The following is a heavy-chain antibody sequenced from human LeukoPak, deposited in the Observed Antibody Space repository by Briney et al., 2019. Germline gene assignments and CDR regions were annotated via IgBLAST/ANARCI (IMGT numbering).Heavy chain of an antibody. D-gene: IGHD3-22*01. V-gene: IGHV3-23*01. J-gene: IGHJ4*02. CDR1: GFSFSTAW. CDR3: AKDLGYYYDSSGYYFDY. Sequence: PGGSLRLSCGASGFSFSTAWMSWVRQAPGKGLEWVSAISGSGGSTYYADSVKGRFTISRDNSKNTLYLQMNSLRAEDTAVYYCAKDLGYYYDSSGYYFDYWGQGTLVTVSS. CDR2: ISGSGGST.